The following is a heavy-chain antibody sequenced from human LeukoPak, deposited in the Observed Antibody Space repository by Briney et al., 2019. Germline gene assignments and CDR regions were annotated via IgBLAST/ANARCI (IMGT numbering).Heavy chain of an antibody. V-gene: IGHV1-69*13. Sequence: SVKVTCKASGGTFSSYAISWVRQPPGQGLEWMGGIIPIFGTANYAQKFQGRVTITADESTSTAYMELSSLRSEDTAVYYCARVIRYYVAPPTYGMDVWGQGTTVTVSS. J-gene: IGHJ6*02. CDR2: IIPIFGTA. CDR1: GGTFSSYA. D-gene: IGHD3-10*02. CDR3: ARVIRYYVAPPTYGMDV.